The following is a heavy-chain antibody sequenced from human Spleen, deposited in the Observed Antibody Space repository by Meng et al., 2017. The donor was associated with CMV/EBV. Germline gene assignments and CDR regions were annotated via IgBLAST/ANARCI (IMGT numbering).Heavy chain of an antibody. V-gene: IGHV4-59*12. Sequence: GSLRLSCTVSGDSISNYYWNWIRQSPEKGMEWIGYIYYTGSTNYNPSLKSRVTISVDTSKNQFSLKLSSVTAADTAVYYCASTTVGYCSSTSCYTRWFDPWGQGTLVTVSS. J-gene: IGHJ5*02. CDR2: IYYTGST. CDR1: GDSISNYY. D-gene: IGHD2-2*02. CDR3: ASTTVGYCSSTSCYTRWFDP.